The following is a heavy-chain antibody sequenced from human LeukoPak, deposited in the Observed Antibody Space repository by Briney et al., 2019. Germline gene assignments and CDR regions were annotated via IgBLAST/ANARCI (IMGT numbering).Heavy chain of an antibody. Sequence: PSETLSLTCTFSGGSISRYYWSWIRQPPGKGLEWIGYIFYSGSTNYNPSLKSRVTISVDTSKNQFSLKLSSVTAADTAVYYCARQQWEQQGRDYYFNGLDVWGPGTTVIVSS. CDR2: IFYSGST. CDR1: GGSISRYY. CDR3: ARQQWEQQGRDYYFNGLDV. D-gene: IGHD1-26*01. V-gene: IGHV4-59*01. J-gene: IGHJ6*02.